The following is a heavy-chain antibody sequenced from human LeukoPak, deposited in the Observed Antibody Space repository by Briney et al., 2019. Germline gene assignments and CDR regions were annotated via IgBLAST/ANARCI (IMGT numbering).Heavy chain of an antibody. CDR1: GFTFSSYA. Sequence: PGGSLRLSCAASGFTFSSYAMSWVRQAPGKGLEWVSAISGSGGSTYYADSVKGRFTISRDNSKNTLYLQMNSLRAEDTAVYYCAKDARLWSSSWPNWFDPWGQGTLVTVSS. D-gene: IGHD6-13*01. J-gene: IGHJ5*02. CDR2: ISGSGGST. CDR3: AKDARLWSSSWPNWFDP. V-gene: IGHV3-23*01.